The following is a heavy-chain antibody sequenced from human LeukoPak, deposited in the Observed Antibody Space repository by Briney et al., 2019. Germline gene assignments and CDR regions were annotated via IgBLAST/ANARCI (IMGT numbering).Heavy chain of an antibody. CDR3: ARAFSSSSFYFNY. Sequence: PSETLSLTCTVSGDSISTYYWNWIRQPPGKGLEWIGYIYHSGSTNYNPSLKSRVTISVDTSKNQFSLKLNSVTAADTAVYYCARAFSSSSFYFNYWGQGTLVTVSS. D-gene: IGHD6-6*01. CDR1: GDSISTYY. J-gene: IGHJ4*02. CDR2: IYHSGST. V-gene: IGHV4-59*01.